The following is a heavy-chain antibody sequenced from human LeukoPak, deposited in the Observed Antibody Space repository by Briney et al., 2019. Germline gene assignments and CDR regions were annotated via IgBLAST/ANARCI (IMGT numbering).Heavy chain of an antibody. CDR3: ARRELGYCSSTSCHSRGSYYFDY. D-gene: IGHD2-2*01. V-gene: IGHV4-39*01. CDR1: GGSFSGYY. Sequence: SETLSLTCAAYGGSFSGYYWGWIRQPPGKGLEWTGSIYYSGSTYYNPSLKSRVTISVDTSKNQFSLNLSSVTAADTAVYYCARRELGYCSSTSCHSRGSYYFDYWGQGTLVTVSS. J-gene: IGHJ4*02. CDR2: IYYSGST.